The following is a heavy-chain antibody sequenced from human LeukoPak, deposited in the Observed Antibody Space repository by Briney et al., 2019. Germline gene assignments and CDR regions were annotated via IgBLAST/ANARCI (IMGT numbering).Heavy chain of an antibody. CDR1: GFTFSSYA. CDR2: ISGSGGGT. V-gene: IGHV3-23*01. Sequence: PGGSLRLSCAASGFTFSSYAMSWVRQAPGKGLEWVSAISGSGGGTYYADSVKGRFTISRDNSKNTLYLQMNSLRAEDTAVYYCAKDPGKFCSSTSCYGGNWFDPWGQGTLVTVSS. J-gene: IGHJ5*02. D-gene: IGHD2-2*01. CDR3: AKDPGKFCSSTSCYGGNWFDP.